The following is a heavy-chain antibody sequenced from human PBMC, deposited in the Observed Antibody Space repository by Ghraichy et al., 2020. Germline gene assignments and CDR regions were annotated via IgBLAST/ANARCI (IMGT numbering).Heavy chain of an antibody. V-gene: IGHV3-21*01. CDR3: ARDLGYCSRTSCYRMDV. Sequence: GGSLRLSCAASGFTLRSSTMNWVRQAPGKGLEWVASISTSSSFIFYADSVKGRFTISRDNAKNSLYLQMTSLPAEDTAVYYCARDLGYCSRTSCYRMDVWGKGTTVTASS. CDR1: GFTLRSST. J-gene: IGHJ6*04. CDR2: ISTSSSFI. D-gene: IGHD2-2*01.